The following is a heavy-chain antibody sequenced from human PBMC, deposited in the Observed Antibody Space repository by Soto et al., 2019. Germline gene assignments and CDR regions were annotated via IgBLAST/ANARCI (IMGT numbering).Heavy chain of an antibody. Sequence: QVQLVESGGGVVQPGTSLRLACAASGFTLSNIGMQWVRQAPGKGLEWVAVISAGGNTKYYADSVKGRFTISRDNSKNTLFLQMNRLRTEYTAVYYCAKESGGERYAAYFDLWGQGTLVTVSA. J-gene: IGHJ4*02. CDR1: GFTLSNIG. CDR2: ISAGGNTK. V-gene: IGHV3-30*18. D-gene: IGHD2-21*01. CDR3: AKESGGERYAAYFDL.